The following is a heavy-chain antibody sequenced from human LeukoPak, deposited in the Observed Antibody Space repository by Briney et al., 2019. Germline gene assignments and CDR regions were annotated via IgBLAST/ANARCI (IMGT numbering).Heavy chain of an antibody. CDR1: GGSISSYY. CDR2: IYYSGST. V-gene: IGHV4-59*01. D-gene: IGHD3-3*01. CDR3: ARGVTIFGVVIPRANYYYYMDV. J-gene: IGHJ6*03. Sequence: SETLSLTCTVSGGSISSYYWSWIRQPPGKGLEWIGYIYYSGSTNYNPSPKSRVTISVDTSKNQFSLKLSSVTAADTAVYYCARGVTIFGVVIPRANYYYYMDVWGKGTTVTVSS.